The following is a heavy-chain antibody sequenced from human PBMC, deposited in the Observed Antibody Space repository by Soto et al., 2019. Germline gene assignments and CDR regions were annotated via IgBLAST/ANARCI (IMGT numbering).Heavy chain of an antibody. Sequence: GGSLRLSCAASGFTFSSYTMHGVRQAPGKGLEWVAVISYDGSNKYYADSVKGRFTISRDNSKNTLYLQMNSLRAEDTAVYYCASGYSYGYALDYWGQGTLVPVSS. CDR3: ASGYSYGYALDY. V-gene: IGHV3-30-3*01. CDR1: GFTFSSYT. D-gene: IGHD5-18*01. CDR2: ISYDGSNK. J-gene: IGHJ4*02.